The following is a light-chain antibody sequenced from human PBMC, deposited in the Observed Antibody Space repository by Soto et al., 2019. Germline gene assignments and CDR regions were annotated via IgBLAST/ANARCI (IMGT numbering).Light chain of an antibody. V-gene: IGKV1-5*01. CDR2: GAS. CDR1: QSVSIW. Sequence: DIQMTQSPSTLSASVGDRVTFTCRASQSVSIWLAWYQQKPGKAPKLLISGASTLESGVPSRLSGSGSGTELTLTIRSRQPDEFATYFCQQYKNDLTFGQGTKVEIK. J-gene: IGKJ1*01. CDR3: QQYKNDLT.